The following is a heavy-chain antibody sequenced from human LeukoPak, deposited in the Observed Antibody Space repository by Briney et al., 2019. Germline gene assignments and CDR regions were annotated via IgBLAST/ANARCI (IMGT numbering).Heavy chain of an antibody. J-gene: IGHJ5*02. Sequence: SETLSLTCTVSGGSISSYYWSWIRQPPGKGLEWIGYIYYSGSTNYNPSLKSRVTISVDTSKNQFSLKLSSVTAADTAVYYCARALLWFGEPGNWFDPWGRGTLVTVSS. CDR1: GGSISSYY. V-gene: IGHV4-59*01. CDR3: ARALLWFGEPGNWFDP. D-gene: IGHD3-10*01. CDR2: IYYSGST.